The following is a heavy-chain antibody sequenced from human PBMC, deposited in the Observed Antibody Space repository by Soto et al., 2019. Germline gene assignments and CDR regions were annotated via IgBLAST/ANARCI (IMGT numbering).Heavy chain of an antibody. CDR1: GGTFSSYT. Sequence: QVQLVQSGAEVKKPGSSVKVSCKASGGTFSSYTISWVRQAPGQGLEWMGRIIPILGIANYAQKFQGRVTITADKSTSTAYMELSSLISEDTAVYYCASCTNNIADYYYMDVWGKGTTVTGS. CDR2: IIPILGIA. J-gene: IGHJ6*03. V-gene: IGHV1-69*02. CDR3: ASCTNNIADYYYMDV. D-gene: IGHD2-15*01.